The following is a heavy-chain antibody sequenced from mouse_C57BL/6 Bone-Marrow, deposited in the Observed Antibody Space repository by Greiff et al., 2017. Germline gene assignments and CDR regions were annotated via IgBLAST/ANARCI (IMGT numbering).Heavy chain of an antibody. CDR2: IYPGSGST. D-gene: IGHD1-1*01. V-gene: IGHV1-55*01. CDR3: ATERTTVVGDYYAMDY. J-gene: IGHJ4*01. Sequence: QVQLKQPGAELVKPGASVKMSCKASGYTFTSYWITWVKQRPGQGLEWIGDIYPGSGSTNYNEKFKSKATLTVDTSSSTAYMQRSSLTSEDSAVYYCATERTTVVGDYYAMDYWGQGTSVTVSS. CDR1: GYTFTSYW.